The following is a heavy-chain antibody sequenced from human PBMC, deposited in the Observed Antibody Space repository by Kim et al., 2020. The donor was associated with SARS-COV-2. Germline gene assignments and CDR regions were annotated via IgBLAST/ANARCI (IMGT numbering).Heavy chain of an antibody. CDR1: GFTFSNAW. J-gene: IGHJ6*02. V-gene: IGHV3-15*01. Sequence: GGSLRLSCAASGFTFSNAWMSWVRQAPGKGLEWVGRIKSKTDGGTTDYAAPVKGRFTISRDDSKNTLYLQMNSLKTEDTAVYYCTTGVPYYYYGMDVWGQGTTVTVSS. D-gene: IGHD1-1*01. CDR3: TTGVPYYYYGMDV. CDR2: IKSKTDGGTT.